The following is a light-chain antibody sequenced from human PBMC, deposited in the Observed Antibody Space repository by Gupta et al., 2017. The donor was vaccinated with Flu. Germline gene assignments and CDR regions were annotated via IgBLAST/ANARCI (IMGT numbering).Light chain of an antibody. CDR1: QSISTS. CDR2: KAS. CDR3: RQYSSYPYT. Sequence: PSTLSASVGDRVTITCRASQSISTSLAWYQQKPGRAPDFLIYKASDLESGVPSRFSGSGSGTEFTLTISSLQPDDFATYYCRQYSSYPYTFGQGTKLEIK. J-gene: IGKJ2*01. V-gene: IGKV1-5*03.